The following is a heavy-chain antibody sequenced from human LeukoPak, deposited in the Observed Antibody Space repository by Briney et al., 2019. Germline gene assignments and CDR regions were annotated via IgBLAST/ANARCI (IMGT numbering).Heavy chain of an antibody. J-gene: IGHJ4*02. Sequence: GGSLRLSCAASGFTFSSYSMNWVRQAPGKGLEWVSSISSSSSYIYYADSVKGRFTISGDNAKNSLYLQMNSLRAEDTAVYYCARVAPSIAAAGSDYWGQGTLVTVSS. V-gene: IGHV3-21*01. CDR3: ARVAPSIAAAGSDY. CDR1: GFTFSSYS. D-gene: IGHD6-13*01. CDR2: ISSSSSYI.